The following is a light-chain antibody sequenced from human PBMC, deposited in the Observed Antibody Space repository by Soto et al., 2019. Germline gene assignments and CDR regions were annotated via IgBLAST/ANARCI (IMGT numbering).Light chain of an antibody. V-gene: IGKV3-20*01. J-gene: IGKJ1*01. Sequence: EIVLTQSPGTLSLSPGERATLSCRASQSVSSSYLAWYQQKPGQAPRLLIYGASSRATGIPDRFSGSGSGTDFTLTISRLEPEDFAVYHCQQYGLPGTFGQGTKVEIK. CDR3: QQYGLPGT. CDR1: QSVSSSY. CDR2: GAS.